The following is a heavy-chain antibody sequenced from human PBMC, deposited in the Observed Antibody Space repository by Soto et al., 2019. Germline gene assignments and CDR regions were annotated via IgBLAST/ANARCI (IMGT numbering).Heavy chain of an antibody. D-gene: IGHD3-10*01. CDR2: ISSSSSYI. V-gene: IGHV3-21*01. CDR3: AREGVQHESGPYYYYGMDV. CDR1: GFTFSSYS. Sequence: EVQLVESGGGLVKPGGSLRLSCAASGFTFSSYSMNWVRQAPGKGLEWVSSISSSSSYIYYADSVKGRFTISRDNAKNPLYLQMNSLRAEDTAVYYCAREGVQHESGPYYYYGMDVWGQGTTVTVSS. J-gene: IGHJ6*02.